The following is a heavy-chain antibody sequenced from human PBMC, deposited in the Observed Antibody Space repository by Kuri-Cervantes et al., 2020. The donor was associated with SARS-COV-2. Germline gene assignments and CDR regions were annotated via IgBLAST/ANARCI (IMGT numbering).Heavy chain of an antibody. J-gene: IGHJ3*02. CDR1: GYTFTSYG. CDR2: ISAYNGNT. CDR3: ARGEGAAPDLDAFDI. D-gene: IGHD1-26*01. Sequence: ASVKVSCKASGYTFTSYGTSWVRQAPGQGLEWMGWISAYNGNTNYAQKLQGRVTMTTDTSTSTAYMELRSLRSDDTAVYYRARGEGAAPDLDAFDIWGQGTMVTVSS. V-gene: IGHV1-18*01.